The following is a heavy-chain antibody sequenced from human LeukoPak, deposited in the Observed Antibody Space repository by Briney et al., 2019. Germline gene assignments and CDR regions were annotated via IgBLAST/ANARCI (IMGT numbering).Heavy chain of an antibody. CDR1: GYTLSNHA. Sequence: ASVKVSCKGSGYTLSNHAFSWVRQAPGQGLEWKGGIIPIFGTANYAQKFQGRVTITADESTSTAYMELSSLRSEDTAVYYCATDLLGYCSGGSCSYFDYWGQGTLVTVSS. V-gene: IGHV1-69*13. J-gene: IGHJ4*02. CDR3: ATDLLGYCSGGSCSYFDY. CDR2: IIPIFGTA. D-gene: IGHD2-15*01.